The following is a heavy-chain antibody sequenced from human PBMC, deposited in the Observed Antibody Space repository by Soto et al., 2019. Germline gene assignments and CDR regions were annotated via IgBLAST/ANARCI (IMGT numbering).Heavy chain of an antibody. D-gene: IGHD2-15*01. CDR1: GDSSVSSSSYY. J-gene: IGHJ6*02. Sequence: SETLSLTCTVSGDSSVSSSSYYWGWIRQPPVKGLEWMGSIYYTGNTFYSPSFRSRLTISVDTSKSQFSLKLRSVTAADTATYYCASEVSSTDGMDVWGQGTTVTVSS. CDR3: ASEVSSTDGMDV. V-gene: IGHV4-39*01. CDR2: IYYTGNT.